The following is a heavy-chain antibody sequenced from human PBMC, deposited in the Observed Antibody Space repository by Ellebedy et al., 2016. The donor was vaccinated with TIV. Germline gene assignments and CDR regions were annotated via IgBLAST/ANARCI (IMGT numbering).Heavy chain of an antibody. V-gene: IGHV3-7*03. CDR2: IKQDGSEK. Sequence: GESLKISCAASGFMFSQFYMSWVRQAPGKGLEWVANIKQDGSEKFYVDSVKGRFTISSDNAKNSLYLQMNNLRAEDTALYYCARDMLYYDTSGYYYFDYWGQGTVVTVSS. CDR3: ARDMLYYDTSGYYYFDY. CDR1: GFMFSQFY. D-gene: IGHD3-22*01. J-gene: IGHJ4*02.